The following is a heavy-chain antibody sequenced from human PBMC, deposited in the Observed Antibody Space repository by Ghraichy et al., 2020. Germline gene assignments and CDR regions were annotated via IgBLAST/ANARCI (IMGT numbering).Heavy chain of an antibody. V-gene: IGHV3-23*01. J-gene: IGHJ5*02. D-gene: IGHD3-22*01. CDR3: AKSSDSSGYYYLVRVGWFDP. CDR1: GFTFSSYA. CDR2: ISGSGGST. Sequence: GGSLRLSCAASGFTFSSYAMSWVRQAPGKGLEWVSAISGSGGSTYYADSVKGRFTISRDNSKNTLYLQMNSLRAEDTAVYYCAKSSDSSGYYYLVRVGWFDPWGQGTLVTVSS.